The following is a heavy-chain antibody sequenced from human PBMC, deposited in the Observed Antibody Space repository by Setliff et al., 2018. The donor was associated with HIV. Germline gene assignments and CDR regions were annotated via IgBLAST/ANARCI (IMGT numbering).Heavy chain of an antibody. V-gene: IGHV3-43*01. Sequence: PGGSLRLSCAASGFAFDKFTMHWVRQRPGKGLEWVSLCGRKGVTTFYAKFVEGRFTISRDNRKKSLYLQINALKTEDTALYYCVKEHNTGWPNLDSWGQGTLVTVSS. CDR1: GFAFDKFT. J-gene: IGHJ4*02. CDR2: CGRKGVTT. D-gene: IGHD6-19*01. CDR3: VKEHNTGWPNLDS.